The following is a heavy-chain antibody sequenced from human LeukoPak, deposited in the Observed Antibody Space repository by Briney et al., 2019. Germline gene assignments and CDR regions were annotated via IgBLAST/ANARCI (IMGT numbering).Heavy chain of an antibody. Sequence: GGSLRLSCAASGFAFSSYWMSWVRQAPGKGLEWVANIKQDGSEKYYVDSVKGRFTISRDNAKNSLYLQMNSLRAEDTAVYYCASVTNYYDSSGYLPLDYWGQGTLVTVSS. V-gene: IGHV3-7*01. D-gene: IGHD3-22*01. CDR3: ASVTNYYDSSGYLPLDY. CDR1: GFAFSSYW. J-gene: IGHJ4*02. CDR2: IKQDGSEK.